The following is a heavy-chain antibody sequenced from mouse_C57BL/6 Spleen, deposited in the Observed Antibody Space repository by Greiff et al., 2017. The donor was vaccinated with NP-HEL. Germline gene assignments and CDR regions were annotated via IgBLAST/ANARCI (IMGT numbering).Heavy chain of an antibody. CDR2: IYPGDGDT. Sequence: QVQLQQSGPELVKPGASVKISCKASGYAFRSSWMNWVKQRPGKGLEWIGRIYPGDGDTNYNGKFKGKATLTADKSSSTAYMQLSSLTSEDSAVYFCASNWAYAMDYWGQGTSVTVSS. CDR3: ASNWAYAMDY. J-gene: IGHJ4*01. CDR1: GYAFRSSW. D-gene: IGHD4-1*01. V-gene: IGHV1-82*01.